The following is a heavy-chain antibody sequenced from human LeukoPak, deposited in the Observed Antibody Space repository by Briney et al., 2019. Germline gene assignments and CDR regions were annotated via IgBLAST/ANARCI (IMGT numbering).Heavy chain of an antibody. CDR1: GYTFTGYY. Sequence: GASVKVSCKASGYTFTGYYMHWVRQAPGQGLEWMGRINPNSGGTNYAQKFQGRVTMTRDTSISTAYMELSRLRSDDTAVYYCARETGYSRWSTWRSTDCWGQGTLVTVSS. CDR3: ARETGYSRWSTWRSTDC. J-gene: IGHJ4*02. CDR2: INPNSGGT. D-gene: IGHD6-13*01. V-gene: IGHV1-2*06.